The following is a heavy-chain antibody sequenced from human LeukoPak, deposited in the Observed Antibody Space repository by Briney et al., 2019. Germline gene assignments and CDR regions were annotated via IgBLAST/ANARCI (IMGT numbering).Heavy chain of an antibody. CDR1: GGSISSYY. D-gene: IGHD1-20*01. CDR2: IDYSGRT. CDR3: ARVTVYNWTSYYYYYYMDV. J-gene: IGHJ6*03. Sequence: SETLSLTCTVSGGSISSYYWSWIRQPPGKGLEWIGYIDYSGRTKYNPSLKSRVTISVDTSKNQFSLKLSSVTAADTAVYYCARVTVYNWTSYYYYYYMDVWGKGTTVTVSS. V-gene: IGHV4-59*01.